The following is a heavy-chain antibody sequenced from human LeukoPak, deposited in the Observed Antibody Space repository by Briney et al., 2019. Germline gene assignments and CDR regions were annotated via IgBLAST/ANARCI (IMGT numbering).Heavy chain of an antibody. V-gene: IGHV1-18*01. CDR3: MRDPTNTSGRYAYFDF. CDR1: GYTFTHHG. D-gene: IGHD1-26*01. Sequence: ASVTVSCKASGYTFTHHGISWVRQAPGQELEWMGWISCYDGDTKFGQKFQGRVTMSKDTSTTTAYMELTGLTSDDTAVYYCMRDPTNTSGRYAYFDFWGQGTLVTVSS. CDR2: ISCYDGDT. J-gene: IGHJ4*02.